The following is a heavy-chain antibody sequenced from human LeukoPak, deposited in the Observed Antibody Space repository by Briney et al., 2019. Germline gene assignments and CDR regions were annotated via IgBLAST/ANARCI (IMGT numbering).Heavy chain of an antibody. Sequence: ASVKVSCKASGYTFTSYDIYWVRPATGQGLEWMGWMNPNSGNTGSGQRFQGRVTMTTNTSISTAYIELSSLRSENTGVYYCARGLVGSSPSYWGQGTLVTVSS. CDR2: MNPNSGNT. CDR3: ARGLVGSSPSY. J-gene: IGHJ4*02. CDR1: GYTFTSYD. D-gene: IGHD6-6*01. V-gene: IGHV1-8*01.